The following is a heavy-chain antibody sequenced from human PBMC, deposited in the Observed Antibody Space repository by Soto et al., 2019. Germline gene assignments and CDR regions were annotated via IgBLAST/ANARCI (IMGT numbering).Heavy chain of an antibody. V-gene: IGHV3-15*01. J-gene: IGHJ4*02. CDR2: IKRKSNGGTA. CDR1: GFTFSNVW. CDR3: TTVDSYGSGSLDY. Sequence: GGSLRLSCAASGFTFSNVWMSWVRQAPGKGLEWVGHIKRKSNGGTADYGAPVRGRITISRDDSSDTLYLQMNSLKPEDTAVYYCTTVDSYGSGSLDYWGQGTLVTVSS. D-gene: IGHD3-10*01.